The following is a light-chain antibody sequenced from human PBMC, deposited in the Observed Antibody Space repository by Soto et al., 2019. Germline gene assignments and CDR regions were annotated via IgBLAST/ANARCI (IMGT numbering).Light chain of an antibody. CDR3: QQYNSYSLT. CDR2: DAS. Sequence: DIQMTQSPSTLSGSVGDRITITCRASQTISSWLAWYQQKPGKAPKLLIYDASSLESGVPSRFSGSGSGTEFTLTISSLQPDDFATYYCQQYNSYSLTVGQGTKVDIK. V-gene: IGKV1-5*01. J-gene: IGKJ1*01. CDR1: QTISSW.